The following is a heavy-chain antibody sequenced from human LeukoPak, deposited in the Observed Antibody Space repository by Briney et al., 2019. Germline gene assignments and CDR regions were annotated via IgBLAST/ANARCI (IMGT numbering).Heavy chain of an antibody. Sequence: PGGSLRLSCAASGFTFSSYSMNWVRQAPGKGLEWVSSISSSSSYIYYADSVKGRFTISRDNAKNSLYLQMNSLRAEDTAVYYCARGASITIFGVVIDDAFDIWGQGTMVTVSS. CDR1: GFTFSSYS. V-gene: IGHV3-21*01. CDR3: ARGASITIFGVVIDDAFDI. D-gene: IGHD3-3*01. CDR2: ISSSSSYI. J-gene: IGHJ3*02.